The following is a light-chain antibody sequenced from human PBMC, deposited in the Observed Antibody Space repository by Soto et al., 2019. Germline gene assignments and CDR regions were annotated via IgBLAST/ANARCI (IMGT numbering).Light chain of an antibody. CDR2: VAS. CDR3: QQYGSSPVT. CDR1: QSVSIL. Sequence: EIVMTQSPATLSVSPGERATLSCRASQSVSILLAWYQQKPGQAPRLLIYVASSRATGIPDRFSGSGSGTDFTLTISRLEPEDFAVYHCQQYGSSPVTFGQGTKVDIK. J-gene: IGKJ2*01. V-gene: IGKV3-20*01.